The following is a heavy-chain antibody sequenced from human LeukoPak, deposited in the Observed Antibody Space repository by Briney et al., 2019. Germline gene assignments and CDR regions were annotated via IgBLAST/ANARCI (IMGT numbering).Heavy chain of an antibody. D-gene: IGHD1-26*01. CDR3: ERDLSRSSSYYGMDV. J-gene: IGHJ6*02. CDR2: ISYDGSNK. V-gene: IGHV3-30-3*01. Sequence: GGSLRLSCAASGFTFSNYAMHWVRQAPGKGLEWVAVISYDGSNKYYADSVKGRFTISRDNSKNTLYLQMNSLRAEDTAVFYCERDLSRSSSYYGMDVWGQGTTVTVSS. CDR1: GFTFSNYA.